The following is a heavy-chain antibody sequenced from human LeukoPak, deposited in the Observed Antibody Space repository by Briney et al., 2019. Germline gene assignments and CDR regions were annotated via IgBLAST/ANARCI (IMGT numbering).Heavy chain of an antibody. J-gene: IGHJ4*02. V-gene: IGHV3-21*01. D-gene: IGHD2-2*01. CDR2: ISSSSSYI. Sequence: GGSLRLSCAASGFTFSSYSMNWVRQAPGKGLEWVSSISSSSSYIYYADSVKGRFTISRDDAKNSLYLQMNSLRAEDTAVYYCARKTVGYCSSTSCRNHFDYWGQGTLVTVSS. CDR1: GFTFSSYS. CDR3: ARKTVGYCSSTSCRNHFDY.